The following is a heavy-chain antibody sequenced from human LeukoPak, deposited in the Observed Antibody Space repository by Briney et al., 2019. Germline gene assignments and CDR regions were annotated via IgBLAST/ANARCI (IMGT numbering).Heavy chain of an antibody. D-gene: IGHD4-23*01. CDR2: IYPGDSDT. CDR3: ARPHCQGGNSEGYFDY. Sequence: GESLKISCKGSGYSFTSYWIGWVRQMPGKGLEWMGIIYPGDSDTRYSPSFQGQVTISADKSISTAYLQWSSLKASDTAMYYCARPHCQGGNSEGYFDYWGQGTLVTVSS. J-gene: IGHJ4*02. CDR1: GYSFTSYW. V-gene: IGHV5-51*01.